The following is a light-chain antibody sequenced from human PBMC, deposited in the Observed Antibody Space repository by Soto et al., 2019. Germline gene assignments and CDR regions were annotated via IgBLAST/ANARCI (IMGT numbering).Light chain of an antibody. CDR2: KAS. CDR1: QTISSL. J-gene: IGKJ1*01. Sequence: DIQMTQSPSTLSGSVGDRVTITCRTMQTISSLLAWYQQKPGKAPKLLIYKASTLKSGVPSRFSGSGSGTEFTLTISSLQPDNFATYYCQHYNSYSEAFGQGTKVDI. V-gene: IGKV1-5*03. CDR3: QHYNSYSEA.